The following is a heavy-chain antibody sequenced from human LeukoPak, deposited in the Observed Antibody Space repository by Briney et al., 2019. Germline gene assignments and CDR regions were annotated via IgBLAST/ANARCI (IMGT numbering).Heavy chain of an antibody. D-gene: IGHD3-10*01. CDR2: ISWNGGST. Sequence: GGSLRLSCAASGFTFSSYWMSWVRQAPGKGLEWVSFISWNGGSTGYADSVKGRFTISRDNAKNSLYLQMSSLRAEDTALYYCAREETRITMLRGVTYFEYWGQGTLVTVSS. CDR1: GFTFSSYW. CDR3: AREETRITMLRGVTYFEY. J-gene: IGHJ4*02. V-gene: IGHV3-20*04.